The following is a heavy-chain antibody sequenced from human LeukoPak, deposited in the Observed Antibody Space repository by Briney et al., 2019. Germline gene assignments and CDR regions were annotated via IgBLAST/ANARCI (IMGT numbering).Heavy chain of an antibody. CDR1: GFTFSSYA. J-gene: IGHJ4*02. V-gene: IGHV3-23*01. CDR3: AKIDYGDYAFDY. D-gene: IGHD4-17*01. CDR2: ISGSGGST. Sequence: HPGGSLRLSCAASGFTFSSYAMSWVRQAPGKGLEWVSAISGSGGSTYYADSVKGRFTISRDNSKNTLYLQMNSLRAEDTAVYYCAKIDYGDYAFDYWGQGTLVTVSS.